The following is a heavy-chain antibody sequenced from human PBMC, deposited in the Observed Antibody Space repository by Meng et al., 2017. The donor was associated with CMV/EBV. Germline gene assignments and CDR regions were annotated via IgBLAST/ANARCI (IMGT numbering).Heavy chain of an antibody. CDR2: ISSSGSTI. V-gene: IGHV3-48*03. Sequence: GESLKISCAASGFTFSSYEMNWVRQAPGKGPEWVSYISSSGSTIYYADSVKGRFTISRDNAKNSLYLQMNSLRAEDTAVYYCARDYCSSTSCYREGDYYYYYGMDVWGQGTTVTVSS. CDR3: ARDYCSSTSCYREGDYYYYYGMDV. CDR1: GFTFSSYE. J-gene: IGHJ6*02. D-gene: IGHD2-2*02.